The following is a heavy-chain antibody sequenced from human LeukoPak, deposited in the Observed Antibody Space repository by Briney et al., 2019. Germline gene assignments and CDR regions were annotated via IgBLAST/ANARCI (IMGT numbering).Heavy chain of an antibody. J-gene: IGHJ4*02. CDR2: ISAYNGNT. D-gene: IGHD6-13*01. Sequence: ASVKVSCKASGCTFTSYGISWVRQAPGQGLEWMGWISAYNGNTNYAQKLQGRVTMTTDTSTSTAYMELRSLRSEDTAVYYCARDSSTRPPPRGYFDYWGQGTLVTVSS. CDR3: ARDSSTRPPPRGYFDY. V-gene: IGHV1-18*01. CDR1: GCTFTSYG.